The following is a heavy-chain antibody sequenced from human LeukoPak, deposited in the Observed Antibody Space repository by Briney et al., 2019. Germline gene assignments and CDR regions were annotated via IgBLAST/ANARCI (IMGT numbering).Heavy chain of an antibody. CDR2: IIPILNVA. D-gene: IGHD3-22*01. CDR3: TREGVYSPDGSGYHRDAFDI. V-gene: IGHV1-69*04. Sequence: GPSVKVSCKASGGSFNSYVITWVRQAPGQGLEWMGRIIPILNVANFAQKFQGRVTITADKSTNTAHMELSSLRSEDTAVYYCTREGVYSPDGSGYHRDAFDIWGQGTVVTVSS. J-gene: IGHJ3*02. CDR1: GGSFNSYV.